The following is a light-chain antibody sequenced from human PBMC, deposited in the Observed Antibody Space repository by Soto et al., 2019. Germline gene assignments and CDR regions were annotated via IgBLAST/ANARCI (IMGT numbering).Light chain of an antibody. CDR3: QSYDSSSVI. CDR2: GDN. V-gene: IGLV6-57*02. CDR1: SGNIASNY. Sequence: NFILTQPHSVSESPGKTLTISCTGSSGNIASNYVQWYQQRPGSAPTTVIYGDNQRPSGVPDRFSGSIDTSSNSASLTISGLRTEDEAAYYCQSYDSSSVIFGGGTKVTVL. J-gene: IGLJ2*01.